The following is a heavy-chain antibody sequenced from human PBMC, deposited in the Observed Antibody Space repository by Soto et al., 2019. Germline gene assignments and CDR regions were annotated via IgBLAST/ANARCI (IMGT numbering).Heavy chain of an antibody. D-gene: IGHD1-20*01. Sequence: VQLVESGGGLVQPGASLRLSCAASGFTFSNHWINWIRQTPGRGLEWLAVIKQDGSEKYYVDSVKGRFTVSRDNAMNSAYLQTNSLRVDDTAVYYCARDWYMDYWGQGTLVTVSS. CDR3: ARDWYMDY. V-gene: IGHV3-7*04. CDR1: GFTFSNHW. J-gene: IGHJ4*02. CDR2: IKQDGSEK.